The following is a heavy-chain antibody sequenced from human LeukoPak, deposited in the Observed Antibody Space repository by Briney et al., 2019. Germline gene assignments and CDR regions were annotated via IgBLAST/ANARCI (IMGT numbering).Heavy chain of an antibody. V-gene: IGHV4-4*07. J-gene: IGHJ4*02. CDR3: AREVEMARQFDY. D-gene: IGHD5-24*01. Sequence: PSETLSLTCSVSSGSITSHCWSWIRQPAGKGLEWIGRISTTGSTNYNPSLKSRLTMSVDTSTNQLSLKLSSVTAADTAVYYCAREVEMARQFDYWGQGTLVTVSS. CDR2: ISTTGST. CDR1: SGSITSHC.